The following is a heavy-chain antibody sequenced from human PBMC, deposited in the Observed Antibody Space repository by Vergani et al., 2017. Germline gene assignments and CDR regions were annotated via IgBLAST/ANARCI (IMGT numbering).Heavy chain of an antibody. CDR1: GGSISSSSYY. CDR3: ARHLAYCGGDCYPYYYGMDV. Sequence: QLQLQESGPGLVKPSETLSLTCTVSGGSISSSSYYWGWIRHPPGKGLEWIGSIYYSGSTYYNPSLKSRVTISVDTSKNQFSLKLSSVTAADTAVYYCARHLAYCGGDCYPYYYGMDVWGQGTTVTVSS. V-gene: IGHV4-39*01. CDR2: IYYSGST. J-gene: IGHJ6*02. D-gene: IGHD2-21*02.